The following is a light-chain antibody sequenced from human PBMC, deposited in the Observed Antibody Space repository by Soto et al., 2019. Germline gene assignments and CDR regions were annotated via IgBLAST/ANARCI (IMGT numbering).Light chain of an antibody. CDR2: YDS. Sequence: SYELTQPPSVSVAPGKTARITCGGNNIGSKSVHWYQQKPDQAPVLVIYYDSDRPSGIPERFSGSNSGNTATLTISRVEAGDEADYYCQVWDSSRAVVFGGGTKLTVL. CDR1: NIGSKS. V-gene: IGLV3-21*04. J-gene: IGLJ2*01. CDR3: QVWDSSRAVV.